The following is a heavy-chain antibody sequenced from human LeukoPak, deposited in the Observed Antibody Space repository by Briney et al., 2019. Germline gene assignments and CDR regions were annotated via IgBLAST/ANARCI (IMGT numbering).Heavy chain of an antibody. D-gene: IGHD3-22*01. V-gene: IGHV4-59*06. J-gene: IGHJ4*02. CDR1: GGSISSYY. CDR3: ARELESSGIDY. Sequence: PSETLSLTCTVSGGSISSYYWSWIRQHPGKGLEWIGYIYYSGSTYYNPSLKSRVTISVDTSKNQFSLKLSSVTAADTAVYYCARELESSGIDYWGQGTLVTVSS. CDR2: IYYSGST.